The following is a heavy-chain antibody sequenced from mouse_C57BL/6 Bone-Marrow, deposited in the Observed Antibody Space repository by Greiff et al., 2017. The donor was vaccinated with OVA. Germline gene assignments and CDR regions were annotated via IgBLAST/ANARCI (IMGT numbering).Heavy chain of an antibody. V-gene: IGHV1-64*01. CDR2: IHPNSGST. J-gene: IGHJ4*01. CDR3: VRPCDNDRDYYAMDY. Sequence: QVQLQQPGAELVKPGASVKLSCKASGYTFTSYWMHWVKQRPGQGLEWIGMIHPNSGSTNYNEKFKSKATLTVDKSSSTAYMKLSSLPSEDSAVYYDVRPCDNDRDYYAMDYGGQGTSVTVSS. CDR1: GYTFTSYW. D-gene: IGHD2-4*01.